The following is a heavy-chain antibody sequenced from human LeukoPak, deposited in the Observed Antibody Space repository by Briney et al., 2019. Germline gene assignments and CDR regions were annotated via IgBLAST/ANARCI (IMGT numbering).Heavy chain of an antibody. CDR1: GYTFTSYD. CDR3: ARGLGQYYYYYYYYMDV. V-gene: IGHV1-8*01. CDR2: MNPNSGNT. J-gene: IGHJ6*03. D-gene: IGHD3-10*01. Sequence: ASVKVSCKAPGYTFTSYDINWVRQATGQGLEWMGWMNPNSGNTGYAQKFQGRVTMTRNTSISTAYMELSSLRSEDTAVYYCARGLGQYYYYYYYYMDVWGKGTTVTVSS.